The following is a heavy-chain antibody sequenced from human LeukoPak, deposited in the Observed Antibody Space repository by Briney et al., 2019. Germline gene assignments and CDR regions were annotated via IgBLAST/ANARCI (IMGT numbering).Heavy chain of an antibody. CDR2: INSDGSTT. Sequence: GGSLRLSCAASGFTFSSSWMHWVRQAPGKGLVWVSRINSDGSTTNYADSVKGRFIISRDNAKNTLYLQVNSLRAEDTAVYYCARDKVVGATYFDYWGQGTLVTVSS. CDR3: ARDKVVGATYFDY. CDR1: GFTFSSSW. D-gene: IGHD1-26*01. V-gene: IGHV3-74*01. J-gene: IGHJ4*02.